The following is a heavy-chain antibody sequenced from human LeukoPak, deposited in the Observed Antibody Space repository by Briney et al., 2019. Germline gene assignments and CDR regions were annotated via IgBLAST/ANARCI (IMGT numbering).Heavy chain of an antibody. D-gene: IGHD3-10*01. Sequence: GASVKVSCKASGYTFTGYYMHWVRQAPGQGLAWMGWINPNSGGTNYAQKFQGRVTMTRDTSISTAYMELSRLRSDDTAVYYCARVHYYGSGSQYYYGMDVWGQGTTVTVSS. CDR2: INPNSGGT. V-gene: IGHV1-2*02. CDR3: ARVHYYGSGSQYYYGMDV. J-gene: IGHJ6*02. CDR1: GYTFTGYY.